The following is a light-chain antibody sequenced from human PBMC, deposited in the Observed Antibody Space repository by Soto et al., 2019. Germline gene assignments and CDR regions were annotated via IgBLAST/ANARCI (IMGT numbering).Light chain of an antibody. CDR1: SSNIGAGYD. J-gene: IGLJ1*01. CDR3: QSYDSSLSGV. CDR2: GNS. V-gene: IGLV1-40*01. Sequence: QSVLTQPPSVSGAPGQRVTISCTGSSSNIGAGYDVHWYQQFPGTAPKLLIYGNSNRPSGVPDRFSGSKSGTSASLAITGLQVEDEADYYCQSYDSSLSGVFGSGTKLTVL.